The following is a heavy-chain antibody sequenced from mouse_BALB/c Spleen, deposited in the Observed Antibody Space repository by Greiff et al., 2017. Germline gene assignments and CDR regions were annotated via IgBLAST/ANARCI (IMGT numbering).Heavy chain of an antibody. Sequence: EVQLKQSGAELVKPGASVKISCKASGYTFTGYTMHWVKQSPGKSLEWIGGIYPDDGGTSYNQKFKGKATLTVDKSSSTAYMQLSSLTSEESAVYYSARDYYDEGAFDYWGQGTPVTVSA. CDR2: IYPDDGGT. V-gene: IGHV1-18*01. D-gene: IGHD1-1*01. CDR1: GYTFTGYT. CDR3: ARDYYDEGAFDY. J-gene: IGHJ3*01.